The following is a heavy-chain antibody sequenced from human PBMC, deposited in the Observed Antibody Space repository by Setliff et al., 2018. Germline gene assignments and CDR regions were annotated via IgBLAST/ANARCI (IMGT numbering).Heavy chain of an antibody. CDR3: ARTGTYRYFDY. Sequence: PSETLSLTCTVSGGSMNSGVYYWAWIRQPPGKGLEWIGRIYSGGTTYYNSSLKSRVTISVDTSKSQFSLRLNSVTAADTAVYYCARTGTYRYFDYWGRGTLVTVSS. D-gene: IGHD1-1*01. V-gene: IGHV4-39*01. J-gene: IGHJ4*02. CDR1: GGSMNSGVYY. CDR2: IYSGGTT.